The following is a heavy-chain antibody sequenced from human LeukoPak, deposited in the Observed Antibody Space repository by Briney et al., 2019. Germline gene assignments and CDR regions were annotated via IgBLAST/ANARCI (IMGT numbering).Heavy chain of an antibody. D-gene: IGHD3-22*01. CDR3: ARDTDYDST. CDR1: GGSISSGSYY. J-gene: IGHJ5*02. V-gene: IGHV4-61*02. Sequence: PSQTLSLTCTVSGGSISSGSYYWSWIRQPAGKGLEWIGRIYTSGSTNYNPSLKSRVTISVDTSKNQFSLKLSSVTAADTAMYYYARDTDYDSTWGQGTLVTVSS. CDR2: IYTSGST.